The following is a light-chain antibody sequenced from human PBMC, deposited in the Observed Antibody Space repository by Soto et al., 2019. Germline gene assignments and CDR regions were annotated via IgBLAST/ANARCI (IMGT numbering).Light chain of an antibody. Sequence: QSVLTQPPSVSGAPGQRVTISCTGSSSNIGAGYDVHWYQQLPGTAPKLLIYGNSNRPSGVPDRFSGSKSGTSASLDITGLQAEYEADYYCQSYDSSLSGAVFGGGTKLTVL. CDR1: SSNIGAGYD. CDR2: GNS. J-gene: IGLJ2*01. CDR3: QSYDSSLSGAV. V-gene: IGLV1-40*01.